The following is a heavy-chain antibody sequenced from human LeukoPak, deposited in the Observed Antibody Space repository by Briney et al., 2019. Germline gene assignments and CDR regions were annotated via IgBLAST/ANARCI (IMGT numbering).Heavy chain of an antibody. Sequence: GGSLRLSCAASGFTFSDYAMHWVRQAPGKGLEWVANIKLDGSEKYYVDSVKGRFTISRDNAKNSLYLQMNNLRAEDTAVYYCARFPERYYFDYWGQGTLVTVSS. D-gene: IGHD3-9*01. J-gene: IGHJ4*02. CDR2: IKLDGSEK. CDR3: ARFPERYYFDY. V-gene: IGHV3-7*01. CDR1: GFTFSDYA.